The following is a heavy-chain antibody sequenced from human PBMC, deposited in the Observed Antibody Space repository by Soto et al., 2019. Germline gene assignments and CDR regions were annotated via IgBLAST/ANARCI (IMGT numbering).Heavy chain of an antibody. Sequence: SETLSLTCTVSGGSISSSSYYWGWIRQPPGKGLEWIGSIYYSGSTYYNPSLKSRVTISVDTSKNQFSLKLSSVTAADTAVYYCATAVYCRSASCSNWFDPWGQGTLVTVSS. D-gene: IGHD2-2*01. V-gene: IGHV4-39*01. CDR3: ATAVYCRSASCSNWFDP. CDR1: GGSISSSSYY. J-gene: IGHJ5*02. CDR2: IYYSGST.